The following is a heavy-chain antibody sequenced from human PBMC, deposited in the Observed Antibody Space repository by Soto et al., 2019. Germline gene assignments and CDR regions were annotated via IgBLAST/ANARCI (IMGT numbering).Heavy chain of an antibody. Sequence: EVQLVESGGALVQPGGSLRLSCAASGFTFSNYWMHWVRQAPGKGLVWISRMNSDGSNTVYADAVKGRFTISRDNAKNTMYLHMNRLRVEDTVVYDCAASTGVESSGPTTYWGQGALVTDS. V-gene: IGHV3-74*01. CDR2: MNSDGSNT. CDR1: GFTFSNYW. CDR3: AASTGVESSGPTTY. J-gene: IGHJ4*02. D-gene: IGHD6-25*01.